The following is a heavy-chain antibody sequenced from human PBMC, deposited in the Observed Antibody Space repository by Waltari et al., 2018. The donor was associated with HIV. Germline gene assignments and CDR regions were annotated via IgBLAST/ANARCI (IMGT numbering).Heavy chain of an antibody. D-gene: IGHD6-13*01. CDR1: GFTFSIYG. J-gene: IGHJ6*02. CDR3: VKEHQYSHTWYSDYGMDV. CDR2: ISGSGGST. V-gene: IGHV3-23*01. Sequence: EVQVLESGGALVQPGGSLRLSCAASGFTFSIYGMSWVRQAPGKGMEWVSTISGSGGSTYYADSVKGRFTVSRDKSKNALYLQMNSLRAEDTAVYFCVKEHQYSHTWYSDYGMDVWGQGTTVTVSS.